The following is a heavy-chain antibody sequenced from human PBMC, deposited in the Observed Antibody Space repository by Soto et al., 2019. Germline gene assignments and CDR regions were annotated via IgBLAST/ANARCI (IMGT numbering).Heavy chain of an antibody. J-gene: IGHJ4*02. Sequence: GGSLRLSCAASGFTFSSYGMHWVRQAPGKGLEWVAVISYDGSNKYYADSVKGRFTISRDNSKNTLYLQMNSLRAEDTAVYYCAKDQKIAAAGTSPLDYWGQGTMVTVSA. D-gene: IGHD6-13*01. CDR2: ISYDGSNK. CDR3: AKDQKIAAAGTSPLDY. CDR1: GFTFSSYG. V-gene: IGHV3-30*18.